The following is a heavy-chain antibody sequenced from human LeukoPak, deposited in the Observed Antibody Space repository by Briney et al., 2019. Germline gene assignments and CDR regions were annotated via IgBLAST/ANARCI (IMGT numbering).Heavy chain of an antibody. Sequence: GGSLRLSCSASGFTFSNYVMSWVRQAPGKGLEWVSVISASADLADYADSVKGRFTISRDNAKNSLYLQMNSLRAEDTAVYYCARGNLRGYYYGSGSYNDAFDIWGQGTMVTVSS. D-gene: IGHD3-10*01. CDR2: ISASADLA. CDR3: ARGNLRGYYYGSGSYNDAFDI. J-gene: IGHJ3*02. V-gene: IGHV3-23*01. CDR1: GFTFSNYV.